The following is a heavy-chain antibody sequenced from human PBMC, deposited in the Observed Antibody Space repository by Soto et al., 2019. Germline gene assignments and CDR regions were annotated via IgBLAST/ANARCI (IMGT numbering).Heavy chain of an antibody. D-gene: IGHD2-21*01. CDR3: ARQRPTVVSQAYFEH. Sequence: PSDTLYLTCIVSGESISSSSYYWGWIRQPPWKCLEWIGSIYYSGRTCYDPSFKSLVTIPIYTSKNQFSLKLSSVTATDTAVYYCARQRPTVVSQAYFEHWGQGALDNVSS. J-gene: IGHJ4*02. CDR1: GESISSSSYY. V-gene: IGHV4-39*01. CDR2: IYYSGRT.